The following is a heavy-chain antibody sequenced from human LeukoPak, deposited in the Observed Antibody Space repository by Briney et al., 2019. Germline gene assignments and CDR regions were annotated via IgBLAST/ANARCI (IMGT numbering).Heavy chain of an antibody. Sequence: GGSLRLSCAASGFTFDDYAMHWVRQAPGKGLEWVSGISWNCGSIGYADSVKGRFTISRDNAKNSLYLQMNSLRAEDTALYYCAKDLELEDYWGQGTLVTVSS. J-gene: IGHJ4*02. CDR3: AKDLELEDY. V-gene: IGHV3-9*01. D-gene: IGHD1-7*01. CDR1: GFTFDDYA. CDR2: ISWNCGSI.